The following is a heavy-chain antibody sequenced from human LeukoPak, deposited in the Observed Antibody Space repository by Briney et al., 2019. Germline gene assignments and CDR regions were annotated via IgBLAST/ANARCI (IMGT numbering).Heavy chain of an antibody. CDR2: FYFSGST. CDR3: ARENWRSKSIDFDS. D-gene: IGHD6-6*01. J-gene: IGHJ4*02. Sequence: SETLSLTCAVSGGSISSSRYYWGWIRQPPGKGLEWIASFYFSGSTYYNPSLKSRVTISIDPSKNHFFLNLTSVTAADTAAYFCARENWRSKSIDFDSWGQGTLVTVSS. V-gene: IGHV4-39*07. CDR1: GGSISSSRYY.